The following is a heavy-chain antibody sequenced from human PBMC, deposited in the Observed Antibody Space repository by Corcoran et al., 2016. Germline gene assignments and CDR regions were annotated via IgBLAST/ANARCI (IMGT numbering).Heavy chain of an antibody. V-gene: IGHV4-39*07. CDR2: IYYSGST. D-gene: IGHD6-13*01. J-gene: IGHJ5*02. CDR3: AREAAAEGWT. Sequence: QLQLQESGPGLVKPSETLSLTCTVSGGSISSSSYYWGWIRQPPGKGLEWIGSIYYSGSTYYNPSLKSRVTITVDTSKNQFSLKLSSVTAADTAVDYCAREAAAEGWTWGQGTLVTVSS. CDR1: GGSISSSSYY.